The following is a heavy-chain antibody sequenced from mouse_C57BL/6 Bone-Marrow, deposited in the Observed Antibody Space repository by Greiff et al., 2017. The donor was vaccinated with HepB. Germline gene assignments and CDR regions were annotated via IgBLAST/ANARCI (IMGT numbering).Heavy chain of an antibody. CDR2: ISSGGSYT. CDR1: GFTFSSYG. J-gene: IGHJ4*01. V-gene: IGHV5-6*01. D-gene: IGHD2-3*01. Sequence: EVKLVESGGDLVKPGGSLKLSCAASGFTFSSYGMSWVRQTPDKRLEWVATISSGGSYTYYPDSVKGRFTISRDNAKNTLYLQMSSLKSEDTAMYYCARPLYDGCPSYAMDYWGQGTSVTVSS. CDR3: ARPLYDGCPSYAMDY.